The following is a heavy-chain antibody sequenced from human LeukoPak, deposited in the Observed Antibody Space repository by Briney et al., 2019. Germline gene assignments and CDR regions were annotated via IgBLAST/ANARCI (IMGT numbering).Heavy chain of an antibody. CDR2: INSDGSST. J-gene: IGHJ4*02. CDR3: AKVSGSKDIYFDH. Sequence: GGSLRLSCAASGFTFSSYWMHWVRQAPGKGLVWDSRINSDGSSTSYADSVKGRFTISRDNSKNTLYLQMNSLRAEDTAVYYCAKVSGSKDIYFDHWGQGTLVTVSS. CDR1: GFTFSSYW. D-gene: IGHD1-26*01. V-gene: IGHV3-74*01.